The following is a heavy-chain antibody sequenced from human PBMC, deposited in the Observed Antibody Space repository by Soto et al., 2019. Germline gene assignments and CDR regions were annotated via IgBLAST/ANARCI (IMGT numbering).Heavy chain of an antibody. J-gene: IGHJ6*02. D-gene: IGHD2-2*01. Sequence: QVQLVQSGAEVKKPGSSVKVSCKASGGTFSSYAISWVRQAPGQGLEGIGGIIPIFGTADYAQKFQGRVTITADESTSKAYMELSSLRSEDTAVYYCASHSTLRGYCISTSCYGYYYGMDVWGQGTTVTVSS. CDR1: GGTFSSYA. CDR3: ASHSTLRGYCISTSCYGYYYGMDV. V-gene: IGHV1-69*12. CDR2: IIPIFGTA.